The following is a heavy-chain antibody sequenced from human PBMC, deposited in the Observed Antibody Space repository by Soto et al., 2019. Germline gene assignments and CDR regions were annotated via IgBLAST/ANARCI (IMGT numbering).Heavy chain of an antibody. D-gene: IGHD3-9*01. V-gene: IGHV4-59*01. CDR2: IYYSGTT. J-gene: IGHJ3*02. CDR3: AAEGSYDILTGFYTPRSFDT. CDR1: GGSITRYY. Sequence: PSETLSLTCTVSGGSITRYYWTWIRQPPGKGLEWIGNIYYSGTTNYNPSLKSRVSISVDTSKNQFPLTLRSVTAADTAVYYCAAEGSYDILTGFYTPRSFDTWGQGTMVTVS.